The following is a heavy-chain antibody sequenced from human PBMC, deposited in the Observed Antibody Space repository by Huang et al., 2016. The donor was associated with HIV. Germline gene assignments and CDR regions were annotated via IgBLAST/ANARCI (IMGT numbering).Heavy chain of an antibody. D-gene: IGHD6-13*01. CDR1: GGSFNSLA. Sequence: VQLVQSGAEVKRPGTSVKISCKASGGSFNSLAFNWGRQAPGEGLQYRGGIFPRFSGTNYAEKVRGRRTISADKSTSTVFMELRGLTSEDTAVFFCAREGQTWYGKPIAAFEIWGQGTTVIVSP. V-gene: IGHV1-69*10. CDR2: IFPRFSGT. CDR3: AREGQTWYGKPIAAFEI. J-gene: IGHJ3*02.